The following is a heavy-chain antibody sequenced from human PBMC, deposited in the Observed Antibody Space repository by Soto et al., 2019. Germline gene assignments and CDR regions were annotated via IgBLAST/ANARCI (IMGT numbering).Heavy chain of an antibody. CDR1: GGSISSGDYY. Sequence: PSETLSLTCTVSGGSISSGDYYWSWIRQPPGKGLEWIGYIYYSGSTYYNPSLKSRVTISVDTSKNQFSLKLSSVTAADTAVYYCARGSQPHHYCMVVWGQGTTVTVSS. D-gene: IGHD1-26*01. V-gene: IGHV4-30-4*01. CDR3: ARGSQPHHYCMVV. CDR2: IYYSGST. J-gene: IGHJ6*02.